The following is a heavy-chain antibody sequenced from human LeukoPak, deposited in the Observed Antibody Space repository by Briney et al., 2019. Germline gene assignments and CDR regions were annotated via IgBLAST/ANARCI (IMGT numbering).Heavy chain of an antibody. CDR2: IYHSGST. CDR3: ARLYYGGITYYYYYMDV. CDR1: GYSISSGYY. J-gene: IGHJ6*03. V-gene: IGHV4-38-2*01. Sequence: SETLSLTYAVSGYSISSGYYWGWIRQPPGKGLEWIGSIYHSGSTYYNPSLKSRVTISVDTSKNQFSLKLSSVTAADTAVYYCARLYYGGITYYYYYMDVWGKGTTVTVSS. D-gene: IGHD4-23*01.